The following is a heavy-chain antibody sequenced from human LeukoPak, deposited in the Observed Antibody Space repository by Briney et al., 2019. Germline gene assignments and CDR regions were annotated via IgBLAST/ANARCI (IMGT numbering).Heavy chain of an antibody. J-gene: IGHJ6*04. D-gene: IGHD3-16*01. CDR3: ARGGRDGMDV. Sequence: GASVKVSCKASGFTFTSYGFTWVRQAPGQGLEWMGWVSAYNGNTSYAQKFQGRVTMTTATSTTTVYMELRSLSSDDTAVYYCARGGRDGMDVWGKGTTVTVSS. V-gene: IGHV1-18*04. CDR2: VSAYNGNT. CDR1: GFTFTSYG.